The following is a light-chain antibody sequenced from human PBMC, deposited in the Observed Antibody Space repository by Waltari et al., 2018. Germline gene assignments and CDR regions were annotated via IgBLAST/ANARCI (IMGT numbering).Light chain of an antibody. CDR2: IAS. J-gene: IGKJ2*01. Sequence: DIQMTQSPSTLSASVGDRVTITCRASQSIGNYLAWYQQKPGKAPKLLIIIASTLQREVPSRFSGSGSGTEFALTISGLQADDFATYFCQHFNSYPFLFGRGTKLEIK. V-gene: IGKV1-5*03. CDR3: QHFNSYPFL. CDR1: QSIGNY.